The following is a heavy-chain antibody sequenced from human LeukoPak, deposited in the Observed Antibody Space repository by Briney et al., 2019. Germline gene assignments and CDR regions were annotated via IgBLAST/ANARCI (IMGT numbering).Heavy chain of an antibody. D-gene: IGHD6-19*01. J-gene: IGHJ4*02. Sequence: SETLSLTCTVSGGSISSYYWSWIRQPPGKGLEWIGYIYYSGSTNYNPSLKSRVTISVDTSKNQFSLKLSSVTTADTAVYYCARDPEWLGYFDYWGQGTLVTVSS. V-gene: IGHV4-59*01. CDR2: IYYSGST. CDR1: GGSISSYY. CDR3: ARDPEWLGYFDY.